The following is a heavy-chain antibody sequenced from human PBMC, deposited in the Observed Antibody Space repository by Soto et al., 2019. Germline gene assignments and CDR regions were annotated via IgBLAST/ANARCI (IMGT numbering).Heavy chain of an antibody. CDR1: GDTFTDYH. D-gene: IGHD3-16*01. CDR2: INPYNGNT. V-gene: IGHV1-2*04. CDR3: ARKASITRGPNPPVY. J-gene: IGHJ4*02. Sequence: QVQLVQSGAEVKKPGASVKVSCKASGDTFTDYHMHWVRQAPGQGLEWMGWINPYNGNTNYAQKIQDWVTMTRDTHISTGDMEPSSLKPSATDVEYSARKASITRGPNPPVYWGQGTLVAVSS.